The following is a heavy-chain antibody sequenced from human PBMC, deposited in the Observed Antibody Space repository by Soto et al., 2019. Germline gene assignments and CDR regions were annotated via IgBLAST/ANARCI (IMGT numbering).Heavy chain of an antibody. CDR2: ISGSGGST. J-gene: IGHJ4*02. D-gene: IGHD5-12*01. CDR3: ATDLSGYLI. Sequence: PGGSLRLSCAASGFTFSSYAMSWGRQAPGKGLEWVSTISGSGGSTYYADSVKCRFTISRDTSKNTLYLQVNSLRAEDTAVYLCATDLSGYLIWGQGTLVTVSS. V-gene: IGHV3-23*01. CDR1: GFTFSSYA.